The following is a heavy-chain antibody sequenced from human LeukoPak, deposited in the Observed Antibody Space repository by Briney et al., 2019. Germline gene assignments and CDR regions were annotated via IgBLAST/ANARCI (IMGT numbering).Heavy chain of an antibody. V-gene: IGHV4-59*01. Sequence: PSETLSLTCTVSGGSISTYYWNWIRQPPGKGLEWIGYIYYSGSTNYNPSLKSRVTISVDTSKNQFSLKLSSVTAADTAVYYCARAAYYDSSGSDAFDIWGQGTMVTVSS. CDR3: ARAAYYDSSGSDAFDI. CDR2: IYYSGST. J-gene: IGHJ3*02. D-gene: IGHD3-22*01. CDR1: GGSISTYY.